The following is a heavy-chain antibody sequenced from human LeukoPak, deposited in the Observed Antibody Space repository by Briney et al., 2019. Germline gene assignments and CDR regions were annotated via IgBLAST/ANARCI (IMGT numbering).Heavy chain of an antibody. CDR1: GYTFTGYY. J-gene: IGHJ6*02. V-gene: IGHV1-2*02. CDR3: ARELGVQLEPLSFYYYGMDV. D-gene: IGHD1-1*01. CDR2: INPNSGGT. Sequence: ASVKVSCKASGYTFTGYYMHWVRQAPGQGLEWMGWINPNSGGTNYAQKFQGRVTMTRDTSISTAYMELSRLRSDDTAVYYCARELGVQLEPLSFYYYGMDVWGQGTTVTVSS.